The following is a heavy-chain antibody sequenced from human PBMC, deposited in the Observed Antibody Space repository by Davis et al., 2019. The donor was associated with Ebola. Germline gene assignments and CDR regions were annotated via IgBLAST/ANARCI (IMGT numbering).Heavy chain of an antibody. CDR2: INHSGST. D-gene: IGHD6-19*01. J-gene: IGHJ3*02. CDR1: GGSFSGYY. CDR3: ARPRWDQWLVEAFDI. V-gene: IGHV4-34*01. Sequence: PSETLSLTCAVYGGSFSGYYWSWIRQPPGKGLEWIGEINHSGSTNYNPSLKSRVTISVDTSKNQFSLKLSSVTAADTAVYYCARPRWDQWLVEAFDIWGQGTMVTVSS.